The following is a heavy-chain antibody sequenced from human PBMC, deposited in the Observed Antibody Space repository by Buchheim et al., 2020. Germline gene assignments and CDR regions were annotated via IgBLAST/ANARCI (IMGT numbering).Heavy chain of an antibody. CDR1: GGSFSGYY. CDR2: INHSGST. V-gene: IGHV4-34*01. CDR3: ARDRGNGDYAWFDP. J-gene: IGHJ5*02. D-gene: IGHD4-17*01. Sequence: QVQLQQWGAGLLKPSETLSLTCAVYGGSFSGYYWSWIRQPPGKGLEWIGEINHSGSTNYNPSLKSRVTISVDKSKNQFSLKLSSVTAADTAVYYCARDRGNGDYAWFDPWGQGTL.